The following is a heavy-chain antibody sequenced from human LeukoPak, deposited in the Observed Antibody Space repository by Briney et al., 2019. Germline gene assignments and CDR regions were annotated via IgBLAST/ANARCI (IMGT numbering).Heavy chain of an antibody. V-gene: IGHV1-69*05. D-gene: IGHD5-12*01. CDR2: IIPIFGTA. J-gene: IGHJ4*02. CDR3: ARTDIVATTGSYFDY. Sequence: ASVKVSCKASGGTFGSYAISWVRQAPGQGLEWMGRIIPIFGTANYAQKFQGRVTITTDESTSTAYMELSSLRSEDAAVYFCARTDIVATTGSYFDYWGQGTLVTVSS. CDR1: GGTFGSYA.